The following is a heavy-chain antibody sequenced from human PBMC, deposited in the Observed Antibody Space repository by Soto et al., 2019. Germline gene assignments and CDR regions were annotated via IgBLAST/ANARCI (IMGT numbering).Heavy chain of an antibody. CDR1: GYTFTGYY. CDR3: ARPWGLGYCSGGSCYPNWFDP. V-gene: IGHV1-2*02. D-gene: IGHD2-15*01. J-gene: IGHJ5*02. CDR2: INPNSGGT. Sequence: ASVKVSCKASGYTFTGYYMHWVRRAPGQGLEWMGWINPNSGGTNYAQKFQGRVTMTRDTSISTAYMELSRLRSDDTAVYYCARPWGLGYCSGGSCYPNWFDPWGQGTLVTVSS.